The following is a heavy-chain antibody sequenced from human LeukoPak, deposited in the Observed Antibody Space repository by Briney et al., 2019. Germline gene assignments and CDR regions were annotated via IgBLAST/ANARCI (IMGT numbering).Heavy chain of an antibody. CDR3: ARAGFIAADPEYFQH. CDR1: GSSFTGYY. D-gene: IGHD6-13*01. V-gene: IGHV1-2*02. Sequence: GASVKVSCKASGSSFTGYYLYWVRQAPGQGLEWMGWINPNSGDTNYAQKFQGRVTMTRDTSINTAYMELSRLRSDDTAVYYCARAGFIAADPEYFQHWGQGTLVTVSS. CDR2: INPNSGDT. J-gene: IGHJ1*01.